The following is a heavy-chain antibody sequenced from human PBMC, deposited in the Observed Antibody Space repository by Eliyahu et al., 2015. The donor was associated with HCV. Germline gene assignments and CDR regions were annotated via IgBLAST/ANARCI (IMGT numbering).Heavy chain of an antibody. J-gene: IGHJ6*02. CDR2: IIPIFGTA. D-gene: IGHD2-15*01. CDR3: AGGFVVVVTANYYYGMDV. CDR1: GGTFSSYA. V-gene: IGHV1-69*06. Sequence: EVKXPGSSVKVSCKASGGTFSSYAISWVRQAPGQGLEWMGGIIPIFGTANYAQKFQGRVTITADKSTXTAYMELSSLRSEDTAVYYCAGGFVVVVTANYYYGMDVWGQGTTVTVSS.